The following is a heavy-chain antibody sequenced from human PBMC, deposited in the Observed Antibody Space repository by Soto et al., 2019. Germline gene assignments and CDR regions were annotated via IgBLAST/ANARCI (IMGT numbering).Heavy chain of an antibody. CDR2: INPSGGST. CDR3: ATLVVGYFFDP. J-gene: IGHJ5*02. V-gene: IGHV1-46*01. D-gene: IGHD6-13*01. Sequence: ASVKVSCKASGYTFTSYYMHWVRQAPGQGLEWMGIINPSGGSTSYAQKFQGRVTITRDTSASTAYMELSSLRSEDTAVYYCATLVVGYFFDPWGQGTLVTVSS. CDR1: GYTFTSYY.